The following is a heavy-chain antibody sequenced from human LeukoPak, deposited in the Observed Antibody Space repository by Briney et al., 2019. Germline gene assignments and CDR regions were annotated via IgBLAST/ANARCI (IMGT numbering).Heavy chain of an antibody. CDR3: ARDQYSGTPFDY. V-gene: IGHV1-2*02. J-gene: IGHJ4*02. D-gene: IGHD1-26*01. CDR2: INPNSGGT. CDR1: GYTFTGYY. Sequence: EASVKVSCKASGYTFTGYYMHWVRQAPGQGLEWMGWINPNSGGTNYAQKFQGRVTMTRDTSISTAYMELSRLRSDDTAVYYCARDQYSGTPFDYWGQGTLVTVSS.